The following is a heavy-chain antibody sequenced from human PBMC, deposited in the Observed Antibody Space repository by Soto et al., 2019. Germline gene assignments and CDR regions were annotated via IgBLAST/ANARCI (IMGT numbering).Heavy chain of an antibody. CDR1: GGTFSTYA. J-gene: IGHJ4*02. CDR3: ASGIQLWLRRINNGYSG. D-gene: IGHD5-18*01. Sequence: QVQLVQSGAEVKKPESSVKVSCKAPGGTFSTYAISWVRQAPGQGLEWMGGIIPMFGTANYAQRFQDRVTITADESTNTVYMERSSPRSEDTAVYFCASGIQLWLRRINNGYSGWGQGTLVTVSS. V-gene: IGHV1-69*12. CDR2: IIPMFGTA.